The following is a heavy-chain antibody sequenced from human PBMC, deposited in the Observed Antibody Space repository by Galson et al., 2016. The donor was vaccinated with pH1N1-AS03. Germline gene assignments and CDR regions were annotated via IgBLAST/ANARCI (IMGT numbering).Heavy chain of an antibody. CDR1: GYTFSSYW. Sequence: QSGAEVKKPGESLKISCKGSGYTFSSYWIAWVRQMPGKGLEWMGIIYPGDSDTKYSPAFQGQVTFSVDKSVTTAYLHWSSLKASDTAMYYCARRETEVGTDFWGQGTLVTVSS. V-gene: IGHV5-51*01. CDR3: ARRETEVGTDF. D-gene: IGHD1-1*01. CDR2: IYPGDSDT. J-gene: IGHJ4*02.